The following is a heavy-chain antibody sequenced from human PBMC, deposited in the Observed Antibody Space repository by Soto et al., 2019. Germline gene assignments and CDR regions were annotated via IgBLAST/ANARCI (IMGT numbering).Heavy chain of an antibody. J-gene: IGHJ6*03. Sequence: QVQLQESGPGLVKPSQTLSLTCTVSGGSISSGGYYWSWIRQHPGKGLEWIGYIYYSGSTYYNPSLKSRVTISVDTSKNQFSLKLSAVTAADTAVYYCARNVLHYYYYYMDVWGKGTTVTVSS. V-gene: IGHV4-31*03. CDR1: GGSISSGGYY. D-gene: IGHD3-10*01. CDR2: IYYSGST. CDR3: ARNVLHYYYYYMDV.